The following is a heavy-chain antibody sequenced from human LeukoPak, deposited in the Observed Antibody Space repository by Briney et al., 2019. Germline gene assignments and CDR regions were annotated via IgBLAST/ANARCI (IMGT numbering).Heavy chain of an antibody. CDR3: ARDRDYYYMDV. Sequence: GGSLRLSCVASGFTFSSYPMSWVRQAPGKGLEWVSAIRGRGPYTYYAVSVKGRFTISRDNSRNTLYLQMNSLRAEDTAVYYCARDRDYYYMDVWGKGTTVTVSS. CDR1: GFTFSSYP. CDR2: IRGRGPYT. V-gene: IGHV3-23*01. J-gene: IGHJ6*03.